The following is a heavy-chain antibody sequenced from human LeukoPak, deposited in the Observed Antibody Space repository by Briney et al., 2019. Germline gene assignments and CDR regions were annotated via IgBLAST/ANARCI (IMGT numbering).Heavy chain of an antibody. Sequence: SETLSLTCTVSGGSINFGAYSWNWIRRPPGKGLEWIGYIYHTGNTYYNPSLKSRVTISVDRSKNQFSLRLTSVTAADTAVYYCARGFFHRGNPGSWFDPWGQGTLVTVSS. J-gene: IGHJ5*02. CDR1: GGSINFGAYS. D-gene: IGHD3-10*01. V-gene: IGHV4-30-2*01. CDR3: ARGFFHRGNPGSWFDP. CDR2: IYHTGNT.